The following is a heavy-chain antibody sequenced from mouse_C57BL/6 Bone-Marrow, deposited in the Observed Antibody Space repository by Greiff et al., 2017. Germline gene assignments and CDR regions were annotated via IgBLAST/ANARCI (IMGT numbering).Heavy chain of an antibody. J-gene: IGHJ1*03. CDR1: GFTFSDYY. Sequence: DVKLVESGGGLVQPGGSLKLSCAASGFTFSDYYMYWVRQTPEKRLEWVAYISNGGGSTYYPDTVKGRFTISRDNAKNTLYLQMSRLKSEDTAMYYCARRPFITTVVAPEVWGTGTTVTVSP. CDR2: ISNGGGST. D-gene: IGHD1-1*01. CDR3: ARRPFITTVVAPEV. V-gene: IGHV5-12*01.